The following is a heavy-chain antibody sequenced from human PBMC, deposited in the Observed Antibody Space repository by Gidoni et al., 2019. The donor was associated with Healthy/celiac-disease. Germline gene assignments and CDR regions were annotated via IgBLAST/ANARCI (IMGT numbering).Heavy chain of an antibody. V-gene: IGHV4-39*01. CDR2: IYYSGGT. CDR3: AIRREGYSSSWYYFDY. D-gene: IGHD6-13*01. J-gene: IGHJ4*02. CDR1: GGSISSSSYY. Sequence: QGQLQESGPGLVKPSETLSLTCTVSGGSISSSSYYWGWIRQPPGTGLEWSGGIYYSGGTYYNPSLKSRVTISVDTSKNQFSLKLSSVTAADTAVYYCAIRREGYSSSWYYFDYWGQGTLVTVSS.